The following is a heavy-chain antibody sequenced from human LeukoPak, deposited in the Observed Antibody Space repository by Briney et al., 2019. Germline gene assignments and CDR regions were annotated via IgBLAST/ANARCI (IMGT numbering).Heavy chain of an antibody. V-gene: IGHV3-48*02. J-gene: IGHJ4*02. CDR2: ISRSGPI. D-gene: IGHD6-13*01. CDR3: ARIIPAAAFDY. Sequence: GGSLRLSCAASGFTFSTYSMNWVRQAPGKRLEWVSYISRSGPIYYADSVKGRFTISRDNAKNSLYLQMNSLRDEDTAVYYCARIIPAAAFDYWGQGTLVTVSS. CDR1: GFTFSTYS.